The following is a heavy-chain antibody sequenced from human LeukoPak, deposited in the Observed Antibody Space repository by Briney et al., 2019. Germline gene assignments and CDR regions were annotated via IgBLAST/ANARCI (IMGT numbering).Heavy chain of an antibody. CDR1: GFTFSNYA. CDR2: ISGSGGST. V-gene: IGHV3-23*01. Sequence: PGGSLRLPCAASGFTFSNYAMSWARQAPGKGLEWVSAISGSGGSTYYADSVKGRFTISRDNSKNTLYLQMNSLRAEDTAVYYCAKGGSGSYYIYYFDYWGQGTLVTVSS. D-gene: IGHD3-10*01. J-gene: IGHJ4*02. CDR3: AKGGSGSYYIYYFDY.